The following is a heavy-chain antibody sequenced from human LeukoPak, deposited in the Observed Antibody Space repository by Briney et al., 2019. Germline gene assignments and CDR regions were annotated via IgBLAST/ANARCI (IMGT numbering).Heavy chain of an antibody. CDR1: GFTFDDYA. J-gene: IGHJ6*02. CDR3: AEAGVFEDYYGMDV. D-gene: IGHD2-8*01. Sequence: GRSLRLSCAASGFTFDDYAMHWVRQAPGKGLEWVSGISWNSGSIGYADSVKGRFTISRDNAKNSLYLQMNSLRAEDTALYYCAEAGVFEDYYGMDVWGQGTTVTVSS. CDR2: ISWNSGSI. V-gene: IGHV3-9*01.